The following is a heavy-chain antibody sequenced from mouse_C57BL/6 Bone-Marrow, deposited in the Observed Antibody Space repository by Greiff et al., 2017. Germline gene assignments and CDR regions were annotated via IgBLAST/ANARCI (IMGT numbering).Heavy chain of an antibody. V-gene: IGHV2-2*01. CDR1: GFSLTSYG. D-gene: IGHD4-1*01. J-gene: IGHJ1*03. CDR2: IWSGGST. CDR3: ARNVLNCYGYFDV. Sequence: VKLMESGPGLVQPSQSLSITCTVSGFSLTSYGVHWVRQSPGKGLEWLGVIWSGGSTDYNAAFISRLSISKDNSKSQVFFKMNSLQADDTAIYYCARNVLNCYGYFDVWGTGTTVTVSS.